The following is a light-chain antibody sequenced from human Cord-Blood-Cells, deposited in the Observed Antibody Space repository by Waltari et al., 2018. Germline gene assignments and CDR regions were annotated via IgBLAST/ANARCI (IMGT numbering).Light chain of an antibody. CDR3: SSYAGSNNLV. CDR2: EVS. J-gene: IGLJ2*01. CDR1: SSHVGGYNY. Sequence: QSALTQPPSASGSPGQSVTISCPGTSSHVGGYNYVSWYQQHPGKAPKLMMYEVSKRRSGVPARFSGSKSCNTASLTVSGLQAEDEADYYCSSYAGSNNLVVGGGTKLTVL. V-gene: IGLV2-8*01.